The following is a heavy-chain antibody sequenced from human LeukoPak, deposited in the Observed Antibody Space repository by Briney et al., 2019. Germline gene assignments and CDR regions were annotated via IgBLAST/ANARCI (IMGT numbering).Heavy chain of an antibody. V-gene: IGHV1-46*01. CDR2: INPSGGST. Sequence: ASVKVSCKASGYTFTSYGISWVRQAPGQGLEWMGIINPSGGSTSYAQKFQGRVTMTRDTSTSTVYMELSSLRSEDTAVYYCATSFEKDTAFDYWGQGTLVTVSS. J-gene: IGHJ4*02. CDR3: ATSFEKDTAFDY. CDR1: GYTFTSYG. D-gene: IGHD5-18*01.